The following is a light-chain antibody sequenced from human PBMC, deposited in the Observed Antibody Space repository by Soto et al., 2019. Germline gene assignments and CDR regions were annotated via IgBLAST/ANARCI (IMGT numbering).Light chain of an antibody. J-gene: IGLJ3*02. V-gene: IGLV2-11*01. CDR3: CSYAGSYTWV. CDR1: SSDVGSYNY. Sequence: QSALTQPGSVSGSTGKSVTISCTGTSSDVGSYNYVSWYQQHPGKAPKLMIYDVSKRPSGVPDRFSGSKSGNTASLTISGLQAEDEADYYCCSYAGSYTWVFGGGTKLTV. CDR2: DVS.